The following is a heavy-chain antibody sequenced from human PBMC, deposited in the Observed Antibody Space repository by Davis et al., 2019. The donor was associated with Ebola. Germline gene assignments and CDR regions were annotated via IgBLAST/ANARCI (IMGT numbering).Heavy chain of an antibody. CDR2: ITSGSATI. CDR3: ARSSPGSGRRGMDV. V-gene: IGHV3-48*01. Sequence: PGGSLRLSCAASGFTFSTYSMNWVRQVPGKGLEWVSHITSGSATIYYADSVKGRFTVSRDNAKNSLYLQMNSLRAEDTAVYYCARSSPGSGRRGMDVWGQGTTVTVSS. J-gene: IGHJ6*02. D-gene: IGHD3-10*01. CDR1: GFTFSTYS.